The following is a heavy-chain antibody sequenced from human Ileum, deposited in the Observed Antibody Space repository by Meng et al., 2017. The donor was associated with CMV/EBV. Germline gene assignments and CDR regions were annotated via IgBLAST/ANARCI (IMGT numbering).Heavy chain of an antibody. J-gene: IGHJ4*02. Sequence: LKIPCAASGFTVSSNYMSWVRQAPGKGLEWVSVIYSGGSTYYADSVKGRFTISRDNSKNTLYLQMNSLRAEDTAVYYCARGVTLYGDYFFDYWGQGTLVTVSS. V-gene: IGHV3-53*01. D-gene: IGHD4-17*01. CDR2: IYSGGST. CDR3: ARGVTLYGDYFFDY. CDR1: GFTVSSNY.